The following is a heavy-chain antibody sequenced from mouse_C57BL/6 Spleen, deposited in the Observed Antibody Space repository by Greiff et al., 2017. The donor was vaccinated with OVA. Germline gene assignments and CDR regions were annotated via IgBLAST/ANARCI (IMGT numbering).Heavy chain of an antibody. V-gene: IGHV1-50*01. D-gene: IGHD1-1*02. J-gene: IGHJ2*01. Sequence: QVQLKQPGAELVKPGASVKLSCKASGYTFTSYWMQWVKQRPGQGLEWIGEIDPSDSYTNYNQKFKGKATLTVDTSSSTAYMQLSSLTSEDSAVYYCASRVIWYYFDYWGQGTTLTVSS. CDR3: ASRVIWYYFDY. CDR2: IDPSDSYT. CDR1: GYTFTSYW.